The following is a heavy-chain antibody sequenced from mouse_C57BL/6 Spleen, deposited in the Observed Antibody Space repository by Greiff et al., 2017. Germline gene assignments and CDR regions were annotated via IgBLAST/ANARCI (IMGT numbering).Heavy chain of an antibody. J-gene: IGHJ3*01. D-gene: IGHD1-1*01. CDR3: ARRDLSEGFAY. V-gene: IGHV1-4*01. CDR1: GYTFTSYT. CDR2: LNPSSGYP. Sequence: QVQLQQSGAELARPGASVKMSCKASGYTFTSYTMHWVKQRPGQGLEWIGYLNPSSGYPKYNQQFKDKATWTAYKSSSTAYMKLSSLTSEDSAVYYWARRDLSEGFAYWGKGTLVTVSA.